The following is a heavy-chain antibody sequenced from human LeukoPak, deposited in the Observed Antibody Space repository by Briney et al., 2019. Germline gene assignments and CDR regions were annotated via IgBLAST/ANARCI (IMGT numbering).Heavy chain of an antibody. V-gene: IGHV3-74*01. Sequence: GGSLRLSCAASRFIFSTYWMHWVRQAPGKGLVWVSRINSDGSRTNYADSVKGRFTISRNNAKNTLYLQMNSLRAEDTAIYYCARDVGEYQILGFDYWGQGTLVTVSS. J-gene: IGHJ4*02. CDR1: RFIFSTYW. CDR3: ARDVGEYQILGFDY. CDR2: INSDGSRT. D-gene: IGHD3-10*01.